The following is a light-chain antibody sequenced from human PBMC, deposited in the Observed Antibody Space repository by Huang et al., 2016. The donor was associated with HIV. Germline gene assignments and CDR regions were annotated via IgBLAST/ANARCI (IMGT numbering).Light chain of an antibody. V-gene: IGKV3-20*01. Sequence: EIVLTQSPGTLSLFPGERATLSCRASQSVSSSYLAWYPEKPGQAPRPLIYGAANGATGIPARFSGSGSGTDFTLTISRVEPEDFAVYYCQQYGGSPITFGQGTRLEIK. CDR2: GAA. CDR3: QQYGGSPIT. CDR1: QSVSSSY. J-gene: IGKJ5*01.